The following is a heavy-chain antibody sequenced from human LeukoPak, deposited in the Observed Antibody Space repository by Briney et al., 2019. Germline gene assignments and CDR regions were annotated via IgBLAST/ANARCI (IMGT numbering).Heavy chain of an antibody. V-gene: IGHV3-33*08. CDR3: ARDSYQDYYGRFDP. CDR1: GFTFSRYG. CDR2: IWDDGNNK. Sequence: GRSLRLSCSASGFTFSRYGMHWIRQAPGKRLEWVAVIWDDGNNKRYANSVNGRFTISRDNSENTLYLQMNGLTAEDTAMYYCARDSYQDYYGRFDPWGQGTLVIVSS. D-gene: IGHD3-10*01. J-gene: IGHJ5*02.